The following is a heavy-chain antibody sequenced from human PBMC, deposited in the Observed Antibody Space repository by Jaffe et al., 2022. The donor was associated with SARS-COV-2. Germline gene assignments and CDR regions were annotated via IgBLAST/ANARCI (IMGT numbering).Heavy chain of an antibody. J-gene: IGHJ3*02. CDR1: GGSISSYY. V-gene: IGHV4-4*07. CDR2: IYTSGST. Sequence: QVQLQESGPGLVKPSETLSLTCTVSGGSISSYYWSWIRQPAGKGLEWIGRIYTSGSTNYNPSLKSRVTMSVDTSKNQFSLKLSSVTAADTAVYYCARDRLSRVDDILTGYAGHDAFDIWGQGTMVTVSS. D-gene: IGHD3-9*01. CDR3: ARDRLSRVDDILTGYAGHDAFDI.